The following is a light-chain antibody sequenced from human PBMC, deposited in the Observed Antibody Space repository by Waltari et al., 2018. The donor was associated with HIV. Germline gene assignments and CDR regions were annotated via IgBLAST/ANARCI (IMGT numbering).Light chain of an antibody. V-gene: IGLV1-44*01. Sequence: QSVVTQPPSVSGTPGQTVTISCSGSPSNIAIKTVNWYQHLPGTAPKRLIYGNYQRPSGVPDRFSASKSGTSASLAISGLQSEDEADYYCASWDASLNGWVFGGGTKLTVL. CDR2: GNY. J-gene: IGLJ3*02. CDR3: ASWDASLNGWV. CDR1: PSNIAIKT.